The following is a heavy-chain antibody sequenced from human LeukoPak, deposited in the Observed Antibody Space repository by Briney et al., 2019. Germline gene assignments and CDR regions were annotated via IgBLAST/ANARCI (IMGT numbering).Heavy chain of an antibody. J-gene: IGHJ4*02. CDR1: GYAFSAYY. D-gene: IGHD5-18*01. CDR3: ARGGWSGYSYGSEPEKYFDY. Sequence: ASVKVSCKASGYAFSAYYMHWVRQAPGQGLEWMGWLNPQTGDTHFAQKFQGRVTFTRDTSISTAYMELSSLRSDDRAVYYCARGGWSGYSYGSEPEKYFDYWGQGTLVTVSS. V-gene: IGHV1-2*02. CDR2: LNPQTGDT.